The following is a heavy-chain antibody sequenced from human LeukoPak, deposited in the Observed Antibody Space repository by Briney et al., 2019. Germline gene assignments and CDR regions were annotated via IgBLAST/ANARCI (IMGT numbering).Heavy chain of an antibody. J-gene: IGHJ4*02. D-gene: IGHD2/OR15-2a*01. CDR2: IYYSGIT. CDR1: GDSISSYY. Sequence: TPSETLSLTCAVYGDSISSYYWYWFRQPPGKELEWIACIYYSGITHYNPSLKSRVTISLDTSKNQFSLRLSSVTAADTAVYYCAREGIVRTYDQWGQGTLVTVSS. CDR3: AREGIVRTYDQ. V-gene: IGHV4-59*12.